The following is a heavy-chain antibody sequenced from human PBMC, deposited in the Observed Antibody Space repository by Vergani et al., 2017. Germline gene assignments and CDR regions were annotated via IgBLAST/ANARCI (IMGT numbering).Heavy chain of an antibody. J-gene: IGHJ4*02. CDR1: GYTFTSYG. CDR2: IIPIFGTA. Sequence: QVQLVQSGAEVKKPGASVKVSCKASGYTFTSYGISWVRQAPGQGLEWMGGIIPIFGTANYAQKFQGRVTITADESTSTAYMELSSLRSEDTAVYYCARGGPVGRLQLFYRFDYWGQGTLVTVSS. CDR3: ARGGPVGRLQLFYRFDY. V-gene: IGHV1-69*13. D-gene: IGHD5-24*01.